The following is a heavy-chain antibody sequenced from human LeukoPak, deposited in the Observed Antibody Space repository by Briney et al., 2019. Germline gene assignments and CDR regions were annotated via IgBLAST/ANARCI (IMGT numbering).Heavy chain of an antibody. CDR1: GLTFSNYV. Sequence: GGSLRLSCAASGLTFSNYVMNWVRQAPGKGLEWVANIKQDGSEKYYVDSVKGRFTISRDNAKNSLYLQMNSLRAEDTAVYYCARGSRRDDYNFYYYGMDVWGQGTTVTVSS. J-gene: IGHJ6*02. V-gene: IGHV3-7*01. D-gene: IGHD4-4*01. CDR3: ARGSRRDDYNFYYYGMDV. CDR2: IKQDGSEK.